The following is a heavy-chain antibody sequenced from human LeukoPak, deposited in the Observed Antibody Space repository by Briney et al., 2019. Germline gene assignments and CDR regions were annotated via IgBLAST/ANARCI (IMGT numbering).Heavy chain of an antibody. V-gene: IGHV3-30*04. Sequence: PGGSLRLSCAVSGFTFSFYAMHWVRQAPGKGLEWVAVILFDGSNKYYADSVKGRFTISRDNSKNTLYLQMNSLRAEDTAVYYCAKAYYDSSGYYYYYYMDVWGKGTTVTISS. CDR1: GFTFSFYA. CDR2: ILFDGSNK. D-gene: IGHD3-22*01. J-gene: IGHJ6*03. CDR3: AKAYYDSSGYYYYYYMDV.